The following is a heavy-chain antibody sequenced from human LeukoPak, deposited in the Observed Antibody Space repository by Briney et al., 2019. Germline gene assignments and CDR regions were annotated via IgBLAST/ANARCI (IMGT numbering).Heavy chain of an antibody. D-gene: IGHD5-24*01. CDR2: IYYSGST. J-gene: IGHJ4*02. V-gene: IGHV4-59*01. CDR1: GGSISSYY. Sequence: SETLSLTCTVSGGSISSYYWSWIRQPPGKGLEWIGYIYYSGSTNYNPSLKSRVTISVDTSKNQFSLKLSSVPAADTAVYYCANSFSGDGYNQPLYYWGQGTLVTVSS. CDR3: ANSFSGDGYNQPLYY.